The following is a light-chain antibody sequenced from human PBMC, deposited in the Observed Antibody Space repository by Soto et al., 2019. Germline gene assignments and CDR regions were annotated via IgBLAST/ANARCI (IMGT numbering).Light chain of an antibody. CDR2: GNS. CDR1: SSNIGAGYD. J-gene: IGLJ1*01. Sequence: QSVLTQPPSVSGAPGQRVTISCTGSSSNIGAGYDVHWYQQLPGTAPKLLIYGNSNRPSGVPDRFSGSKSGTSASLAITGLQAADEADYYCQSYYSSLSVYYVFGTGTKLTVL. V-gene: IGLV1-40*01. CDR3: QSYYSSLSVYYV.